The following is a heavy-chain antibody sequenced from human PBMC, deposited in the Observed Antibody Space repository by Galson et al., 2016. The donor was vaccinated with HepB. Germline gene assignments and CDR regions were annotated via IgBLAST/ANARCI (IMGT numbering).Heavy chain of an antibody. V-gene: IGHV3-30-3*01. Sequence: SLRLSCAASGFTFVTYAMYWVRQAPGKGLGWVALISFDGGKITYAESVKGRFTISRDNSKNALYLQMNSLGAEDTAVYYCASLLVTATPDYWGPGTLVTVSS. CDR3: ASLLVTATPDY. D-gene: IGHD2-15*01. CDR2: ISFDGGKI. J-gene: IGHJ4*02. CDR1: GFTFVTYA.